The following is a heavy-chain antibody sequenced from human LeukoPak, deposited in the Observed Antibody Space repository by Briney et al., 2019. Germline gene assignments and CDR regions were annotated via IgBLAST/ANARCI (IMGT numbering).Heavy chain of an antibody. Sequence: ASVKVSCKASGYTFTSYYMHWVRQAPGQGLEWMGIINPSGGSTSYAQKFQGRVTMTRDMSTSTVYMELSSLRSEDTAVYSCASVPYDSSGYYGSYAFDIWGQGTMVTVSS. D-gene: IGHD3-22*01. CDR1: GYTFTSYY. CDR2: INPSGGST. CDR3: ASVPYDSSGYYGSYAFDI. J-gene: IGHJ3*02. V-gene: IGHV1-46*01.